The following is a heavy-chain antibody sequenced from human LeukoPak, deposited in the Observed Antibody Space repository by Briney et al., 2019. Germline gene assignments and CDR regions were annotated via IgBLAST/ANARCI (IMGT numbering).Heavy chain of an antibody. CDR1: GYTFTGYY. V-gene: IGHV1-2*04. Sequence: ASVKVSCKASGYTFTGYYMHWVRQAPGQGLEWMGWINPNSGGTNYAQKFQGWVTMTRDTSISTAYMELSRLRSDDTAVYYCARDSGSGWYYYFDHWGQGTLVTVSS. CDR3: ARDSGSGWYYYFDH. CDR2: INPNSGGT. J-gene: IGHJ4*02. D-gene: IGHD6-19*01.